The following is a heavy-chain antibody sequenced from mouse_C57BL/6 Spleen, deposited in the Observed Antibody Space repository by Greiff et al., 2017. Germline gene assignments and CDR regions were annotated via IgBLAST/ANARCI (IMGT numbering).Heavy chain of an antibody. J-gene: IGHJ4*01. CDR3: ARGADGYGYDMEY. CDR1: GYTFTSYW. CDR2: IDPSDSET. Sequence: QVQLQQPGAELVRPGSSVKLSCKASGYTFTSYWMHWVKQRPIQGLEWIGNIDPSDSETHYNQKFKDKATLTVDKSSSTAYLRLISLTSEDSAVYYCARGADGYGYDMEYWGHRTSVTASS. V-gene: IGHV1-52*01. D-gene: IGHD2-2*01.